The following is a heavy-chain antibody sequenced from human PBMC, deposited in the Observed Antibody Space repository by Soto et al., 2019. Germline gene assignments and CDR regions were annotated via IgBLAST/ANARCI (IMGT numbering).Heavy chain of an antibody. CDR3: ARDLRTLYGMDV. V-gene: IGHV3-53*01. CDR1: GFTVSSNY. J-gene: IGHJ6*02. Sequence: EVQVVESGGGLIQPGGSLSLSCAASGFTVSSNYMSWVRQAPGKGLEWVSVIYSGDTTYYADSVKGRFTISRDHSKNTLYLHMNSLRAEDTAVYYCARDLRTLYGMDVGGQGTTVTVSS. CDR2: IYSGDTT.